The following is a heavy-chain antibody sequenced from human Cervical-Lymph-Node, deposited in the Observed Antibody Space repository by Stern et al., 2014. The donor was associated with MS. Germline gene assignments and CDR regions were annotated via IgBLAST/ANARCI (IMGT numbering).Heavy chain of an antibody. Sequence: QVQLVESGAAVVQPGRSLRLSCAASGFTFSSYGMHWVRQAPGKGLEWVTVISYDGNHKYYAASVKGRFTISRDNSKNTLHLQMNSVTPDDTAIYYCARDYEDTSMLFDHWGQGTLVTVSS. CDR1: GFTFSSYG. CDR2: ISYDGNHK. D-gene: IGHD2-8*01. CDR3: ARDYEDTSMLFDH. V-gene: IGHV3-30*03. J-gene: IGHJ4*02.